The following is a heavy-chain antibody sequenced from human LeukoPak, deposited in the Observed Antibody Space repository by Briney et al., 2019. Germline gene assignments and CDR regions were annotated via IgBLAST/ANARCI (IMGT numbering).Heavy chain of an antibody. CDR1: GGTFSSYA. J-gene: IGHJ4*02. CDR2: IIPIFGTA. V-gene: IGHV1-69*13. CDR3: AADLRFLEWLLPDY. Sequence: SVKVSCKASGGTFSSYAISWVRQAPGQGLEWMGGIIPIFGTANYAQKFQGRVTITADESTSTAYMELSSLRSEDTAVYYCAADLRFLEWLLPDYWGQGTLVTVSS. D-gene: IGHD3-3*01.